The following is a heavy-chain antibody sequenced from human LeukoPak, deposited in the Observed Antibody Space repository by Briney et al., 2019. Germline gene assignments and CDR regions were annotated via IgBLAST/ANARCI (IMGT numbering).Heavy chain of an antibody. CDR1: GYTFTSYG. Sequence: GASVKVSCKASGYTFTSYGISWVRQAPGQGLEWMGWISAYNGNTNYAQRLQGRVTMTTDTSTSTAYMELRSLRADDTALYYCTRGYCSGGSCSTYGMDVWGQGTTVTVSS. V-gene: IGHV1-18*01. J-gene: IGHJ6*02. D-gene: IGHD2-15*01. CDR2: ISAYNGNT. CDR3: TRGYCSGGSCSTYGMDV.